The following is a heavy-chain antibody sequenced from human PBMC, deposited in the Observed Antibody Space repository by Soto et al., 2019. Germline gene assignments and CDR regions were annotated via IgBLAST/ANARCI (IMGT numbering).Heavy chain of an antibody. CDR1: GGSIISSNW. CDR3: ARASAAGTAFYCQN. CDR2: IYHRGST. J-gene: IGHJ1*01. D-gene: IGHD6-13*01. Sequence: SETLSLTCAVCGGSIISSNWWSCVRQPPGKGLEWIGEIYHRGSTNYNPSLKSRVTISVGKSKNQFSLELSSVTAADTAVYYCARASAAGTAFYCQNWGKGSLGSVGS. V-gene: IGHV4-4*02.